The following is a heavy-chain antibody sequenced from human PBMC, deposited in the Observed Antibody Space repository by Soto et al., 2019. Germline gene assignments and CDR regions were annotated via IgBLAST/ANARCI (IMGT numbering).Heavy chain of an antibody. Sequence: GGSLRLSCAASGFTFSSYSMNWVRQAPGKGLEWVSSISSSSSYIYYADSVKGRFTISRDNAKNSLYLQMNSLRAEDTAVYYCARAGGLLWFGELSPFDYWGQGTLVTVSS. J-gene: IGHJ4*02. CDR2: ISSSSSYI. V-gene: IGHV3-21*01. CDR3: ARAGGLLWFGELSPFDY. CDR1: GFTFSSYS. D-gene: IGHD3-10*01.